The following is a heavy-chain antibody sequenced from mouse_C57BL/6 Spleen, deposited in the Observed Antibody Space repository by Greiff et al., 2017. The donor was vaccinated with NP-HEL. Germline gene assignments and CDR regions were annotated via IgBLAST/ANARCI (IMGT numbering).Heavy chain of an antibody. Sequence: EVKVEESGGGLVKPGGSLKLSCAASGFTFSSYTMSWVRQTPEKRLEWVATISGGGGNTYYPDSVKGRFTISRDTAKNTLYLQMSSLRSEDTALYYCARRDDYDFDYWGQGTTLTVSS. V-gene: IGHV5-9*01. D-gene: IGHD2-4*01. CDR1: GFTFSSYT. CDR2: ISGGGGNT. J-gene: IGHJ2*01. CDR3: ARRDDYDFDY.